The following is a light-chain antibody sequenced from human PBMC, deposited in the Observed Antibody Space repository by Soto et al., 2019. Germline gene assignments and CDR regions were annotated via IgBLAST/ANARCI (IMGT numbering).Light chain of an antibody. Sequence: QPVLTQSSSASASLESSVKLTCTLSSGHSSYIIAWHQQQPGKAPRYLMKLERSGNYNKGSGVPDRFSGSSSGADRYLTISNLQSEDEADYYCETWDSNTRVFGGGTKATVL. J-gene: IGLJ3*02. V-gene: IGLV4-60*03. CDR2: LERSGNY. CDR1: SGHSSYI. CDR3: ETWDSNTRV.